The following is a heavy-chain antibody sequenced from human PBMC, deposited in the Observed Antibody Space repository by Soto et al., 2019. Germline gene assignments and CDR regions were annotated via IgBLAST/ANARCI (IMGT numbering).Heavy chain of an antibody. V-gene: IGHV4-39*01. CDR2: IYYRGNA. Sequence: QLQLQESGPGLVKPSETLSLTCSVSDDSINSDKYYWGWIRQPPGKGLEWIGSIYYRGNAYYHPSLQTRVTRSLVKSRSQFSLKLNSVTAADSAVYFCARLEGLATISYSFDFWGPGALVTVSS. CDR1: DDSINSDKYY. J-gene: IGHJ4*02. D-gene: IGHD3-9*01. CDR3: ARLEGLATISYSFDF.